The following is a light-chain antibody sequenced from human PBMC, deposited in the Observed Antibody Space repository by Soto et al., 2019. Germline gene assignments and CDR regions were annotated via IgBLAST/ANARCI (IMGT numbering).Light chain of an antibody. V-gene: IGKV3-15*01. CDR3: QQACT. J-gene: IGKJ3*01. CDR2: GAS. CDR1: QSVSSN. Sequence: EIVMTQSPATLSVSAGERATISCRASQSVSSNLAWYQQKPGQAPRLLIYGASTRATGIPARFSGSGSGTEFTLTISSLQSEDFAVYYCQQACTFGPGTKADIK.